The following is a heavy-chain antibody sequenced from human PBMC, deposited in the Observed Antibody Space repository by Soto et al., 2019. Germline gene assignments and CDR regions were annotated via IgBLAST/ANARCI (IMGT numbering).Heavy chain of an antibody. J-gene: IGHJ4*02. V-gene: IGHV1-18*01. D-gene: IGHD2-2*01. CDR3: ARDGAVVVPAALDY. Sequence: AKVSCKASAYTFTSYGISWVRQAPGQGHEWIGWISAYNGNTNYAQKLQGRVTMTTDTSTSTAYMELRSLRSDDTAVYYCARDGAVVVPAALDYWGQGTLVTVSS. CDR2: ISAYNGNT. CDR1: AYTFTSYG.